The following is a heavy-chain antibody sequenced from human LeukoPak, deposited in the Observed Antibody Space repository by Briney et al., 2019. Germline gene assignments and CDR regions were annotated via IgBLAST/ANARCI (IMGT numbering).Heavy chain of an antibody. D-gene: IGHD3-22*01. Sequence: ASETLSLTCTVSGGSISSYYWSWIRRPPGKGLEWIGYIYYSGSTNYNPSLKSRVTISVDTSKNQFSLKLSSVTAADTAVYYCARQIVVVSPFDYRGQGTLVTVSS. CDR1: GGSISSYY. J-gene: IGHJ4*02. CDR2: IYYSGST. CDR3: ARQIVVVSPFDY. V-gene: IGHV4-59*01.